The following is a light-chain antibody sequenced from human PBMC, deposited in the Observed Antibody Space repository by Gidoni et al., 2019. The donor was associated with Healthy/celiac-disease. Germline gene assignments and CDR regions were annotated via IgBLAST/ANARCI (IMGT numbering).Light chain of an antibody. CDR3: QQRSNWPPLT. CDR1: PMIGSC. Sequence: SLSVLPAEDTTLPSWAGPMIGSCLACYQQNPGLHPSLLIYDASNMASGIPASFRSSGSASAFSLTISSLVPVDFSVYYCQQRSNWPPLTFGGGTKVEMK. V-gene: IGKV3-11*01. J-gene: IGKJ4*01. CDR2: DAS.